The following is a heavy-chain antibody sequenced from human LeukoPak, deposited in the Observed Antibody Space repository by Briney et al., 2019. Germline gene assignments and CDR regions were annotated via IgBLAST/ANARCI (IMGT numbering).Heavy chain of an antibody. J-gene: IGHJ4*02. CDR2: INHSGST. CDR3: ARGARIVVVPAALNYFDY. Sequence: NPSETLSLTCAVYGGSFSGYYWSWIRQPPGKGLEWIGEINHSGSTNYNPSLKSRVTISVDTSKNQFSLKLSSVTAADTAVYYCARGARIVVVPAALNYFDYWGQGTLVTVSS. D-gene: IGHD2-2*01. CDR1: GGSFSGYY. V-gene: IGHV4-34*01.